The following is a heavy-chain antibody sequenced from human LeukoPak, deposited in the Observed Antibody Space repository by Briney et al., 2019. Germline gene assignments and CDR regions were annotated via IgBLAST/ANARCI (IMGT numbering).Heavy chain of an antibody. CDR1: GYSFTNYG. V-gene: IGHV1-18*01. CDR3: ARGGMMDYGDENYYYMDV. J-gene: IGHJ6*03. D-gene: IGHD4-17*01. CDR2: ISGYNSKP. Sequence: ASVKVSCKTSGYSFTNYGITWVRQAPGQGLEWMGWISGYNSKPFYAQNFQGRVTMTTDTSTSTVYMEVRSLRSDDTAVYYCARGGMMDYGDENYYYMDVWGKGTTVTISS.